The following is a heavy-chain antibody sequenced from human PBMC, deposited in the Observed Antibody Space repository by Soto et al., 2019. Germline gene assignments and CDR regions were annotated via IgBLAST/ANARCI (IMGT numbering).Heavy chain of an antibody. D-gene: IGHD5-18*01. CDR3: ARDLGYNYGVYYGMDV. CDR2: IIPIFGTV. CDR1: GGTFSSYG. J-gene: IGHJ6*02. V-gene: IGHV1-69*01. Sequence: QVQLVQSGAEVKKPGSSVKVSCKASGGTFSSYGLSWVRQAPGHGLEWMGGIIPIFGTVNYAQKFQGRVTISADASTSTAYMELSSPTSEDTAVYYCARDLGYNYGVYYGMDVWGRGTTVIVSS.